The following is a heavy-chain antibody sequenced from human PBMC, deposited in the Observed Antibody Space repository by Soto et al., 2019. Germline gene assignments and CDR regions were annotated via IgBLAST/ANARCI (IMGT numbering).Heavy chain of an antibody. J-gene: IGHJ4*02. CDR1: GDTVSSTRW. D-gene: IGHD3-9*01. V-gene: IGHV3-15*01. Sequence: ETLSLTCTVSGDTVSSTRWWSWVRQAPGKGLEWVGRIKSKTDGGTTDYAAPVKGRFTISRDDSKNTLYLQMNSLKTEDTAVYYCTTYYDMVNWGQGTLVTVSS. CDR2: IKSKTDGGTT. CDR3: TTYYDMVN.